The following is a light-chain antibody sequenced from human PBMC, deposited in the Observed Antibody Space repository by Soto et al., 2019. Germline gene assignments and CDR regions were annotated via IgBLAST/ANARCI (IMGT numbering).Light chain of an antibody. CDR3: QQSYSTPA. CDR1: QNISSY. Sequence: DIQMTQSPSSLSASVGDRVTITCRASQNISSYLNWYQQKPGNAPKLLIYAASSLQSGVPSRFRGSGSGTYFTLTISSLQPEDFETYYCQQSYSTPAFGGGTKVEIK. CDR2: AAS. V-gene: IGKV1-39*01. J-gene: IGKJ4*01.